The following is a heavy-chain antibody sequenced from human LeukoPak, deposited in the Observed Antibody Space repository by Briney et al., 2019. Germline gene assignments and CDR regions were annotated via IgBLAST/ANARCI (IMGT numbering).Heavy chain of an antibody. Sequence: PSETLSLTCTVPGGSISSGGYYWSWIRQPPGKGLEWIGYLCHSGSTSYNPSLKSRVTISGDRSNNQFSLRLSSVTAADTAVYYCARVIRLDSSGYYYTLNWFDPWGQGTLVTVSS. J-gene: IGHJ5*02. CDR3: ARVIRLDSSGYYYTLNWFDP. D-gene: IGHD3-22*01. V-gene: IGHV4-30-2*01. CDR2: LCHSGST. CDR1: GGSISSGGYY.